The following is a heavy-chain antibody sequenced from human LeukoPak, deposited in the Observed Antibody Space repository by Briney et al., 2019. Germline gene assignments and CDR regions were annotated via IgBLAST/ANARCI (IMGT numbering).Heavy chain of an antibody. CDR3: ARVGTGSSSPFDY. CDR2: IYYSGST. V-gene: IGHV4-39*07. D-gene: IGHD6-6*01. Sequence: SETLSLTCTVSGGSISSSSYYWGWIRQPPGKGLEWIGSIYYSGSTYYNPSLKSRVTISVDTSKNQFSLKLSSVTAADAAVYYCARVGTGSSSPFDYWGQGTLVTVSS. CDR1: GGSISSSSYY. J-gene: IGHJ4*02.